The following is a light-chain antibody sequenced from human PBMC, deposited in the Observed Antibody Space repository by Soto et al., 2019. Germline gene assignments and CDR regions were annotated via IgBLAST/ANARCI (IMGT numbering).Light chain of an antibody. Sequence: QAVLTQPPSVSGAPGQRVTISCTGSSSNIGAGYDVHWYQQLPGTAPKLLIYGNSNRPSGVPYRFSGSKSGTSASLAITGLHAEDEADYYCQSYDSSLSGYVVFGGGTKLTVL. V-gene: IGLV1-40*01. CDR2: GNS. CDR1: SSNIGAGYD. J-gene: IGLJ2*01. CDR3: QSYDSSLSGYVV.